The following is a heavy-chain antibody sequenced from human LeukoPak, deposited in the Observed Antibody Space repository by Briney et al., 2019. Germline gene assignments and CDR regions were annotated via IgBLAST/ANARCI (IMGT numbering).Heavy chain of an antibody. V-gene: IGHV3-30*18. CDR1: GFTFSSYG. CDR2: ISSDGSNK. CDR3: AKTGCTGGSCFDI. J-gene: IGHJ3*02. D-gene: IGHD2-15*01. Sequence: PGRSLRLSCAASGFTFSSYGMPWVRQAPGKGLEWVAVISSDGSNKYYADSVKGRFTISRDNSKNTLYLQMNSLRAEDTAVYYCAKTGCTGGSCFDIWGQGTMVTVSS.